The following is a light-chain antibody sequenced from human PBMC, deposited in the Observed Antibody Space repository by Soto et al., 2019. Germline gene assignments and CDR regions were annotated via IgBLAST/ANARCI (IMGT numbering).Light chain of an antibody. CDR2: DAS. CDR3: QQYDNLPLT. Sequence: DIQMTQSPSSLSASVGARVTITCQASQDISNYLNWYQQKPGKAPKLLIYDASNLETGVPSRFSGSGSGTDFTFTISSLQPEDIATYDCQQYDNLPLTFGGGTKVEIK. V-gene: IGKV1-33*01. CDR1: QDISNY. J-gene: IGKJ4*01.